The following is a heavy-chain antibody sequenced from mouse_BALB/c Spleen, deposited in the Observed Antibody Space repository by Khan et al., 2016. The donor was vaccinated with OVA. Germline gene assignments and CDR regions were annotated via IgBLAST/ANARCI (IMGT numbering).Heavy chain of an antibody. D-gene: IGHD2-3*01. CDR1: GYSITSDNA. Sequence: VQLQQSGPGLVKPSQSLSLTCTVTGYSITSDNAWNWIRQFPGNKLEWMGYISYSGSTNYNPALKSRISITRDTSKNQFFLQLNSVTTEDTATYYCARDGSRYNYAMDYWGQGTSVTVSS. V-gene: IGHV3-2*02. J-gene: IGHJ4*01. CDR3: ARDGSRYNYAMDY. CDR2: ISYSGST.